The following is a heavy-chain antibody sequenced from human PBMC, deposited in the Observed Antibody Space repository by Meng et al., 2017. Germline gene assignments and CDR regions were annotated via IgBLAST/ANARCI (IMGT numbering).Heavy chain of an antibody. J-gene: IGHJ4*02. CDR2: ISVDGSET. V-gene: IGHV3-74*01. CDR1: GFTFSDYW. D-gene: IGHD1-26*01. Sequence: LGGSGGGLVPPGGSLRLSCAASGFTFSDYWMNYFRQGPGEGLVWVATISVDGSETYYADAVKGRFTISRDNAKNTLYLQMNSLRPEDTAVYYCSRVQVGAPNDYWGQGTLVTVSS. CDR3: SRVQVGAPNDY.